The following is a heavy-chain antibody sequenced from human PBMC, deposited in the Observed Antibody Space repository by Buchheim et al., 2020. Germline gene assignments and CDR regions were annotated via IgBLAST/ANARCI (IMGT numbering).Heavy chain of an antibody. V-gene: IGHV4-34*01. CDR2: INHSGST. CDR3: ARAKKLQLRFSRASYFDY. Sequence: QVQLQQWGAGLLKPSETLSLTCAVYGGSFSGYYWSWIRQPPGKGLEWIGEINHSGSTNYNPSLKSRVTISVDTSKNQFSLKLSFVTAADTAVYYCARAKKLQLRFSRASYFDYWGQGTL. D-gene: IGHD3-3*01. CDR1: GGSFSGYY. J-gene: IGHJ4*02.